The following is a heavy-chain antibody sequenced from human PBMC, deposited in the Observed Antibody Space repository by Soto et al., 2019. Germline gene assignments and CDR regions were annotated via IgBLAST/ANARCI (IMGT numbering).Heavy chain of an antibody. CDR3: ARGGGVRGVTSYYYGMDV. D-gene: IGHD3-10*01. CDR1: GFTFSSYS. Sequence: EVQLVESGGGLVKPGGSLRLSCAASGFTFSSYSMNWVRQAPGKGLEWVSSISSSSSYIYYADSVKGRFTISRDNAKNSLYLQMNSLRAEDTAVYYCARGGGVRGVTSYYYGMDVWGQGTTVTVSS. CDR2: ISSSSSYI. V-gene: IGHV3-21*01. J-gene: IGHJ6*02.